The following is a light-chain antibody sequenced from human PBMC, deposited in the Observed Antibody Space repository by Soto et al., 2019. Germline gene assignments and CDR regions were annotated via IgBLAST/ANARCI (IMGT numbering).Light chain of an antibody. V-gene: IGKV3-20*01. CDR1: ESVTGSD. J-gene: IGKJ5*01. CDR3: QQYHWAPDT. Sequence: VVLTQSPGTLSLSPGDRATLSCRASESVTGSDVAWYQQKPGQAPRLVIYGASNRAAGIPDRFSGSGSGTDFTLTVSRLEPEDFAVYYCQQYHWAPDTFGQGTRLEI. CDR2: GAS.